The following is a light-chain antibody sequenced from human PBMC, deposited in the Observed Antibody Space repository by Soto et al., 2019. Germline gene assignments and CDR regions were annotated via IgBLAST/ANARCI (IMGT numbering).Light chain of an antibody. Sequence: EIVMTQSPATLSVSPGERATLSCRASQSVSSNLAWYQQKPGQAPRLLIYGASTRATGIPARFSGSGSGTEFTLTISSLQSEDFAVYYCPQYNNWPPSASTFGQGTKLEIK. V-gene: IGKV3-15*01. CDR1: QSVSSN. CDR2: GAS. J-gene: IGKJ2*01. CDR3: PQYNNWPPSAST.